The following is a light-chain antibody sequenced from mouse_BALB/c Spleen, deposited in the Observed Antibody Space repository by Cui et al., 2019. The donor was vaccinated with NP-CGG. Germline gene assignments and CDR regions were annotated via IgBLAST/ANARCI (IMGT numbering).Light chain of an antibody. J-gene: IGLJ1*01. Sequence: QPVVTHQSAPITSPRETVRLTRRSSTTPATTTNYANWVQEKPDHLLTGQIGGTNNRVPGVPARFSGSLIGDKAALTITGTKTENGTINFCALWYSNHWVFGGGTKLTVL. CDR3: ALWYSNHWV. CDR1: TTPATTTNY. CDR2: GTN. V-gene: IGLV1*02.